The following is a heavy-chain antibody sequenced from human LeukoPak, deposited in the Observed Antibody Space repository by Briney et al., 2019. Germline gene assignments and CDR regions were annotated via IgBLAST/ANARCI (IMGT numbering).Heavy chain of an antibody. CDR1: GFTFSNAW. D-gene: IGHD3-3*01. CDR3: TPEVYDPMLENPSPNY. V-gene: IGHV3-15*01. J-gene: IGHJ4*02. Sequence: PGGSLRLSCAASGFTFSNAWMSWVRQAPGKGLEWVGRIKGKTDGGTTDYAAPVKGRFTISRGDSKNTLYLQMNSLKTEDTAVYYCTPEVYDPMLENPSPNYWGQGTLVTVFS. CDR2: IKGKTDGGTT.